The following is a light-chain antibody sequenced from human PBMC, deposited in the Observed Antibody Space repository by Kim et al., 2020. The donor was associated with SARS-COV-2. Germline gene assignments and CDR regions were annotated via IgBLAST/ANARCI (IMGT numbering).Light chain of an antibody. CDR3: CSYVGGSTWV. CDR1: GNDVGGYNS. V-gene: IGLV2-11*03. Sequence: GQSVTISCAGTGNDVGGYNSVSCYQQHPGKAPKLIIYDVLKRPSGVPDRFSGSKSGTTASLTISRLQAEDESDYYCCSYVGGSTWVFGGGTQLTVL. CDR2: DVL. J-gene: IGLJ3*02.